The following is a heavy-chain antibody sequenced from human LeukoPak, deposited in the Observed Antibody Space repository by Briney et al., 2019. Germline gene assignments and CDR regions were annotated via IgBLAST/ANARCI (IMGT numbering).Heavy chain of an antibody. CDR1: GFTLSSYS. Sequence: GGSLRLSCAASGFTLSSYSMSWVRQVPGKGLEWVSYVSSSSNTIYYADSVKGRFTISRDNPKNTLYLQMNSLRAEDTAVYYCAKDLFLEWLFDYWGQGTLVTVSS. D-gene: IGHD3-3*01. CDR3: AKDLFLEWLFDY. V-gene: IGHV3-48*01. J-gene: IGHJ4*02. CDR2: VSSSSNTI.